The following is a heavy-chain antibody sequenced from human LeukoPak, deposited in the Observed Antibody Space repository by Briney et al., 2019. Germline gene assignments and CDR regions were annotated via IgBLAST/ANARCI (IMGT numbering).Heavy chain of an antibody. CDR1: GFTFSSYS. J-gene: IGHJ4*02. CDR3: ARGRKRESIAVAGRKDLYFDY. V-gene: IGHV3-21*01. Sequence: GGSLRLSCAASGFTFSSYSMNWVRQAPGKGLEWVSSISSSSSYIYYADSVKGRFTISRDNAKNSLYLQMNSLRAEDTAVYYCARGRKRESIAVAGRKDLYFDYWGQGTLVTVSS. D-gene: IGHD6-19*01. CDR2: ISSSSSYI.